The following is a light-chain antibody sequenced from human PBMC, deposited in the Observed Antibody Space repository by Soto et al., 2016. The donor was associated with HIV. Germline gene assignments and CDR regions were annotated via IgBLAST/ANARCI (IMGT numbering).Light chain of an antibody. CDR1: RPISSY. V-gene: IGKV1-39*01. CDR2: AAS. Sequence: DIQMTQSPSSLSASVGDRVTITCRASRPISSYLNWYQQTPGKAPKLLIFAASSLQGGVPSRFSGRGSGTDFTLTISDLQHEDLATYYCQQSSRTPRTFGQGTKVEI. CDR3: QQSSRTPRT. J-gene: IGKJ1*01.